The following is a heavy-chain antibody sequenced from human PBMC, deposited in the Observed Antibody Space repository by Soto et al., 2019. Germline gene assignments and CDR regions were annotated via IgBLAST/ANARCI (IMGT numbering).Heavy chain of an antibody. Sequence: QVQLQESGPGLVKPSETLSLTCTVSGGSISSYYWSWIRQPPGKGLEWIGYIYYSGSTNYNPSLMSRVTISVDTSKNQFSLKLSSVTAAETAVYYCARGGYYGSGSYYPDFDYWGHGTLVTVSS. J-gene: IGHJ4*01. CDR3: ARGGYYGSGSYYPDFDY. CDR2: IYYSGST. V-gene: IGHV4-59*01. CDR1: GGSISSYY. D-gene: IGHD3-10*01.